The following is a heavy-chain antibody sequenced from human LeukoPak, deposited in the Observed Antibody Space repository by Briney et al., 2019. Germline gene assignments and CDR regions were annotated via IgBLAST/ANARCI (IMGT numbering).Heavy chain of an antibody. CDR1: GFTFSSYS. V-gene: IGHV3-21*01. CDR2: ISSSSSYI. D-gene: IGHD2-2*01. Sequence: PGGSLRLSCAASGFTFSSYSMNWVRQAPGKGLEWVSSISSSSSYIYYADSVKGRFTISRDNAKNSLYLQMNSLRAEDTAVYYCARTYCSSTSWYNLDYWGQGTLVTVSS. J-gene: IGHJ4*02. CDR3: ARTYCSSTSWYNLDY.